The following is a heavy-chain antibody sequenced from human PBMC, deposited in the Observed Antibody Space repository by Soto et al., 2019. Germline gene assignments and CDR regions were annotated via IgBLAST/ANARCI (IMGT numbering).Heavy chain of an antibody. D-gene: IGHD3-10*01. CDR3: ARDRGGYGPPDV. CDR2: ISDSGDIT. J-gene: IGHJ6*02. V-gene: IGHV3-23*01. CDR1: EFTFSTYA. Sequence: GGSLRLSCAASEFTFSTYAMTWVRQAPGRGLQWVATISDSGDITYYADSVKGRFTISRDNSRNTLYLQMNNLRAEDTAVYYCARDRGGYGPPDVWGQGTTVTVSS.